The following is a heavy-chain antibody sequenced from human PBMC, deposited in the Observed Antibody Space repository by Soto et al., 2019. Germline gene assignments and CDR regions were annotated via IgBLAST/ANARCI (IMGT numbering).Heavy chain of an antibody. D-gene: IGHD5-12*01. J-gene: IGHJ4*02. CDR3: AKAGDGYNYSDY. V-gene: IGHV3-23*01. CDR1: GFTFSSYV. Sequence: EVQLLESGGGLVQPGGSLRLSCAASGFTFSSYVMSWVRQAPGKGLEWVSAISGSGGSTYYADSVKGRFTISRDNSKNTLYLQMNSLRAEDTAVYYCAKAGDGYNYSDYWGQGTLVTVSS. CDR2: ISGSGGST.